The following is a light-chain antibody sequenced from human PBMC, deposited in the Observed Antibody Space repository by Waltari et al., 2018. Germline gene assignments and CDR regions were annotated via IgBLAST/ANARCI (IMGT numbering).Light chain of an antibody. J-gene: IGKJ1*01. CDR3: HQRNDRRGT. Sequence: EIVLTQSPATLSLSPGERATLSCRASESVSPYLAWYQQRPGQAPRLIVYDVSIRAAGIPARFSGSGSETEFTLTISSLEPDDFAIYYCHQRNDRRGTFGQGTRIE. CDR2: DVS. V-gene: IGKV3-11*01. CDR1: ESVSPY.